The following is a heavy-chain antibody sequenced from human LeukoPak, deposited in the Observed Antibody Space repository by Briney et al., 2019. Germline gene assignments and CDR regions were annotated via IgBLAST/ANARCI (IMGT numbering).Heavy chain of an antibody. V-gene: IGHV4-59*08. CDR1: DGSNSAYY. CDR2: INYSGRT. Sequence: SQTLSLTCSVSDGSNSAYYWSWIRQPPGKGLEWIGYINYSGRTDYNPSLKGRVTISVDTSKNQFSLKLSSVTAADTAVFYCARTISGWYYFDYWGQGTLVTVSS. J-gene: IGHJ4*02. CDR3: ARTISGWYYFDY. D-gene: IGHD6-13*01.